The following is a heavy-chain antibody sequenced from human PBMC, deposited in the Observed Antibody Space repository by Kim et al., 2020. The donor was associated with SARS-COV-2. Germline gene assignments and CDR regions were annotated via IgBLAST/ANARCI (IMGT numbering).Heavy chain of an antibody. Sequence: SVKGRFSISRDNAKNSLYLQVNSLIAEDTAVYYCAVGRGDYDSSVLVDYWGQGTLVTVAS. V-gene: IGHV3-21*01. CDR3: AVGRGDYDSSVLVDY. D-gene: IGHD3-22*01. J-gene: IGHJ4*02.